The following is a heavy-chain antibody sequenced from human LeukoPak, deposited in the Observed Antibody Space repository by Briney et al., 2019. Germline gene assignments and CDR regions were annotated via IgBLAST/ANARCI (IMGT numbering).Heavy chain of an antibody. Sequence: GRSLTLSCAPSAVTLTSDAMSWVRHPPGHGLEWVSAIIGSGGGTSYDGSVKGRFTISRDNSKNTVYLEMNSLRAEDKAVYYCAKGPWDCGYRYGDNWFDPWGQGTLVTVSS. CDR1: AVTLTSDA. D-gene: IGHD5-18*01. V-gene: IGHV3-23*01. J-gene: IGHJ5*02. CDR3: AKGPWDCGYRYGDNWFDP. CDR2: IIGSGGGT.